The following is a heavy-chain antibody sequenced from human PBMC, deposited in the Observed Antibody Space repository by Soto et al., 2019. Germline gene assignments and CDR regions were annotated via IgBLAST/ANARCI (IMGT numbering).Heavy chain of an antibody. D-gene: IGHD3-3*01. J-gene: IGHJ6*02. CDR3: ARDLGLGYYDFWSGSIPLFDYYGMDV. CDR2: INAGNGNT. Sequence: ASVKVSCKASGYTFTSYAMHWVRQAPGQRLEWMGWINAGNGNTKYSQKFQGRVTITRDTSASTAYMELSSLRSEDTAVYYCARDLGLGYYDFWSGSIPLFDYYGMDVWGQGTTVTVSS. V-gene: IGHV1-3*01. CDR1: GYTFTSYA.